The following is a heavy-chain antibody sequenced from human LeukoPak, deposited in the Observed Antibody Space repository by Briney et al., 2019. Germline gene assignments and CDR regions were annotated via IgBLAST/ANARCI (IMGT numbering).Heavy chain of an antibody. V-gene: IGHV3-64D*06. D-gene: IGHD3-9*01. Sequence: GGSLRLSCSASGSTFSSYAMHWVRQAPGKGLEYVSAISSNGGSTYYADSVKGRFTISRDNSKNTLYLQMSSLRAEDTAVYCCVKGPPFYDILTGYFKGAYFDYWGQGTLVTVSS. CDR1: GSTFSSYA. CDR2: ISSNGGST. CDR3: VKGPPFYDILTGYFKGAYFDY. J-gene: IGHJ4*02.